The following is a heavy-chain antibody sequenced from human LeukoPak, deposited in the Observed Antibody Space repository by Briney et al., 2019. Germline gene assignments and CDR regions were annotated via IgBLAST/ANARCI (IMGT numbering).Heavy chain of an antibody. V-gene: IGHV1-69*04. CDR2: IIPILGIA. CDR3: AREFHGSGSYYLWFDP. J-gene: IGHJ5*02. CDR1: GGTFSSYA. D-gene: IGHD3-10*01. Sequence: GASVKVSCKASGGTFSSYAISWVRQAPGQGLEWMGRIIPILGIANYAQKFQGRVTITADKSTSTAYMELSSLRSEDTAVYYCAREFHGSGSYYLWFDPWGQGTLVTVSS.